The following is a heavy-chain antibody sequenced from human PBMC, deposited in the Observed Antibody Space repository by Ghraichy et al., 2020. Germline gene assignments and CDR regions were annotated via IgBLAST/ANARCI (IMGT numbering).Heavy chain of an antibody. J-gene: IGHJ4*02. Sequence: SETLSLTCAVYGGSFSGYYWSWIRQPPGKGLEWIGEINHSGSTNYNPSLKSRVTISVDTSKNQFSLKLSSVTAADTAVYYCTHSSGWLPGRYFDYWGQGTLVTVSS. CDR1: GGSFSGYY. CDR2: INHSGST. CDR3: THSSGWLPGRYFDY. D-gene: IGHD6-19*01. V-gene: IGHV4-34*01.